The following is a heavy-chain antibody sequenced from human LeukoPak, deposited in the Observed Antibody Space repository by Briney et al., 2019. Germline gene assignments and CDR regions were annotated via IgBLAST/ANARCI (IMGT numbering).Heavy chain of an antibody. CDR3: ARLTRNAGPFDY. D-gene: IGHD6-13*01. Sequence: ASVKVSCKTSGYTFTTYFMHWVRQAPGQGLEWVAIINPIGGSTNYARKFQGRVTVTRDLSTSTVYMELSNLGSENTAVFYCARLTRNAGPFDYWGQGTLVTVSS. J-gene: IGHJ4*02. CDR2: INPIGGST. CDR1: GYTFTTYF. V-gene: IGHV1-46*01.